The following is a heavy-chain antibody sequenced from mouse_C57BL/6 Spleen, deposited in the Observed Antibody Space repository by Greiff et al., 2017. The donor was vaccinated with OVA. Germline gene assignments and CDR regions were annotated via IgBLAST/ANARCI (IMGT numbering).Heavy chain of an antibody. CDR1: GYTFTSYT. V-gene: IGHV1-4*01. CDR3: ARALLRNAMDY. CDR2: INPSSGYT. D-gene: IGHD1-1*01. J-gene: IGHJ4*01. Sequence: QVHVKQSGAELARPGASVKMSCKASGYTFTSYTMHWVKQRPGQGLEWIGYINPSSGYTKYNQKFKDKATLTADKSSSTAYMQLSSLTSEDSAVYYCARALLRNAMDYWGQGTSVTVSS.